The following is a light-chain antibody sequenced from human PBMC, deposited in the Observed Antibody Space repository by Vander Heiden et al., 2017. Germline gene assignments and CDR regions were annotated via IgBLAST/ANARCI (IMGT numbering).Light chain of an antibody. V-gene: IGLV2-23*02. CDR1: SSDVGSYNL. Sequence: QSALPQPASVSGSPGPSITISCTGTSSDVGSYNLVSWYQQHPGKAPKLMIYEVSERPSGVSNRFSGSKSGNTASLTISGLQAEDEADYYCCSYAGSSFYVFGTGTKVTVL. CDR3: CSYAGSSFYV. J-gene: IGLJ1*01. CDR2: EVS.